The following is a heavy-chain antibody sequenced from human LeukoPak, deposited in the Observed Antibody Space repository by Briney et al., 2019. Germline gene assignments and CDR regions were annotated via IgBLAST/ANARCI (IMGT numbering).Heavy chain of an antibody. CDR1: GFTFSSYS. CDR2: ISSSSSYI. D-gene: IGHD3-16*01. J-gene: IGHJ4*02. V-gene: IGHV3-21*01. CDR3: ARDLPTFGGGYHFDY. Sequence: SGGSLRLSCAASGFTFSSYSMNWVRQAPGKGLEWVSSISSSSSYIYYADSVKGRFTISRDNAKNSLYLQMNSLRAEDTAVYYCARDLPTFGGGYHFDYWGQGTLVTVSS.